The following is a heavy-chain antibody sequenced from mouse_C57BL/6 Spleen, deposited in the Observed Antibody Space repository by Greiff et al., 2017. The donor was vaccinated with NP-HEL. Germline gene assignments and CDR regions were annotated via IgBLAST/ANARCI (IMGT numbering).Heavy chain of an antibody. D-gene: IGHD2-3*01. CDR2: IRSKSNNYAT. J-gene: IGHJ2*01. Sequence: EVMLVESGGGLVQPKGSLKLSCAASGFSFNTYAMNWVRQAPGKGLEWVARIRSKSNNYATYYAGSVKDRFTISRDDSESMLYLQMNNLKTEDTAMYYCVRGGIYDYFDYWGQGTTLTVSS. CDR1: GFSFNTYA. CDR3: VRGGIYDYFDY. V-gene: IGHV10-1*01.